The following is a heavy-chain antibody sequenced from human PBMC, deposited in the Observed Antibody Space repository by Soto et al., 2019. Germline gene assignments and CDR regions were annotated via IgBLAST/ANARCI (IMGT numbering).Heavy chain of an antibody. CDR1: GLSITDTEMG. CDR2: IDSSGEK. Sequence: QVTLKESGPVLVKPTETLTLRCTVSGLSITDTEMGVSWIRQPPGQPLEWLAHIDSSGEKSYRTFLKSRLAISKDTSKSQIVLTMTNMDPADTATYYCARRHLAVAVSPWFDPCGPGITVTVSS. D-gene: IGHD6-19*01. CDR3: ARRHLAVAVSPWFDP. V-gene: IGHV2-26*01. J-gene: IGHJ5*02.